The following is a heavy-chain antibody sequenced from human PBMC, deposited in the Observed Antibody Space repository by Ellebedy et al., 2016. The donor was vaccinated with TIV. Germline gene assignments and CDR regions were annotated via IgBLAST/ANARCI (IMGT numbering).Heavy chain of an antibody. CDR1: GFTISSYW. CDR2: IKQDGSEK. J-gene: IGHJ4*02. D-gene: IGHD3-22*01. V-gene: IGHV3-7*01. Sequence: PGGSLRLSCAASGFTISSYWMSWVRQAPGKGLEWVANIKQDGSEKYYVDSVKGRFTISRDNAKNSLYLQMNSLRAEDTAVYYCARVYDSIDYWGQGTLVTVSS. CDR3: ARVYDSIDY.